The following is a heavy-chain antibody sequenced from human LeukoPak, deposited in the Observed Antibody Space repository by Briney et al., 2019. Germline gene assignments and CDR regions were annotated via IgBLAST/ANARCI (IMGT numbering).Heavy chain of an antibody. V-gene: IGHV1-69*01. CDR1: GGTFSSYA. J-gene: IGHJ5*02. D-gene: IGHD6-13*01. Sequence: RASVKVSCKASGGTFSSYAISWVRQAPGQGLEWMGGIIPIFGTANYAQKFQGRVTITADESTSTAYMELSRLRSDDTAVYYCASAYAVSIAAAGMPIFSWFDPWGQGTLVTVSS. CDR3: ASAYAVSIAAAGMPIFSWFDP. CDR2: IIPIFGTA.